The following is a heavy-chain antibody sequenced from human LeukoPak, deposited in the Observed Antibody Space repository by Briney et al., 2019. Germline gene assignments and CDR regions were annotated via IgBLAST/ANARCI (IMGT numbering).Heavy chain of an antibody. Sequence: SETLSLTCTISGGSISNYFWSWIRQPPGKGLESIGYVYNSGSSNYNPSLKSRVTISVDTSKNQFSLKLSSVTAADTAVYYCARDGDYYDSSGYIEIDYWGQGTLVTVSS. V-gene: IGHV4-4*08. CDR2: VYNSGSS. CDR1: GGSISNYF. J-gene: IGHJ4*02. CDR3: ARDGDYYDSSGYIEIDY. D-gene: IGHD3-22*01.